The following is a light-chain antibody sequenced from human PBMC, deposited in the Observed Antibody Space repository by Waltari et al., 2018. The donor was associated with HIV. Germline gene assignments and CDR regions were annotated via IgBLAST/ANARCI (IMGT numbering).Light chain of an antibody. J-gene: IGLJ3*02. CDR2: GDN. Sequence: QSVLTQPPSVSGAPGQRVTISCTGSSFNIGPGFDVHWYQQLPGTAPKIIIYGDNNRPSGVPDRFSGSKSGTSASLAITGLQAEDEADYFCQSYDTSLSGWVFGGGTKLTVL. CDR3: QSYDTSLSGWV. CDR1: SFNIGPGFD. V-gene: IGLV1-40*01.